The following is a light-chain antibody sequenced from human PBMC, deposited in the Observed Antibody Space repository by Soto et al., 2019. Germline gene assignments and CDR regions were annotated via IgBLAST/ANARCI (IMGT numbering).Light chain of an antibody. CDR2: KAS. V-gene: IGKV1-5*03. CDR1: QSISSW. Sequence: DIQMTQSPSTLSASVGDRVTITCRASQSISSWLAWDQQKPGKAPKLLIYKASSLESGVPSRFSGSESGTEFTLTIRSLQPDDFATYYCQQYNSYSPYTFGQGTKLEIK. J-gene: IGKJ2*01. CDR3: QQYNSYSPYT.